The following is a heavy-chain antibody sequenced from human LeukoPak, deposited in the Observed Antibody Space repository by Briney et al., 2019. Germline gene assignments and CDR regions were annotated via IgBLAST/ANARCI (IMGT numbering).Heavy chain of an antibody. V-gene: IGHV3-30*03. CDR3: ARGYYSSSRFDS. CDR1: GFTFSSYG. D-gene: IGHD6-13*01. J-gene: IGHJ4*02. CDR2: ISYDGSNK. Sequence: PGRSLRLSCAASGFTFSSYGMHWVRQAPGKGLEWVAVISYDGSNKYYADSVKGRFTISRDNSKNTLYLQMNSLRAEDTAVYYCARGYYSSSRFDSWGQGTLVTVSS.